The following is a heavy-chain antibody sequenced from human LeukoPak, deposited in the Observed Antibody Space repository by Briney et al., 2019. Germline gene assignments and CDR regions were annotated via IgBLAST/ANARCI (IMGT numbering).Heavy chain of an antibody. CDR1: GYSISSDYY. CDR3: ARVLHGKQWLIRTAPVNYYYYYMDV. V-gene: IGHV4-38-2*02. J-gene: IGHJ6*03. Sequence: SETLSLTCTVSGYSISSDYYWGWIRQPPGKGLEWIGSIYHGGSTYYNPSLKSRVSISVDTSKNQFSLKLSSVTAADTAVYYCARVLHGKQWLIRTAPVNYYYYYMDVWGKGTTVTVSS. CDR2: IYHGGST. D-gene: IGHD6-19*01.